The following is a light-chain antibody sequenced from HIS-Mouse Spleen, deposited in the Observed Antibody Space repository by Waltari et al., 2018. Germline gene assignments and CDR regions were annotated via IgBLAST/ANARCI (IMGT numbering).Light chain of an antibody. J-gene: IGKJ2*01. V-gene: IGKV3D-7*01. CDR2: GAS. Sequence: PGERVTLSCRASQSVSSSYLTWYQQKPGQAPRLLIYGASTRATSIPARFSGSGSGTDFTLTISSPQPEDFAVYYCQQDYNLPPYTFGQGTKLEIK. CDR1: QSVSSSY. CDR3: QQDYNLPPYT.